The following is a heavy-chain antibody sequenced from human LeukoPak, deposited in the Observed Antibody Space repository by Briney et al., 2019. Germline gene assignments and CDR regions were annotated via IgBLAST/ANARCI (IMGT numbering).Heavy chain of an antibody. CDR2: INQYGSAK. Sequence: PAGALRLSCTASGGCFRTYNWHWVRQAPGKELEWVADINQYGSAKSNVDSVNERCTTSRANDTNSLYHQLNSLITEDTAMYYCARGPPPANSSDYWGRGTLVTVSS. V-gene: IGHV3-7*01. CDR3: ARGPPPANSSDY. CDR1: GGCFRTYN. J-gene: IGHJ4*02. D-gene: IGHD2/OR15-2a*01.